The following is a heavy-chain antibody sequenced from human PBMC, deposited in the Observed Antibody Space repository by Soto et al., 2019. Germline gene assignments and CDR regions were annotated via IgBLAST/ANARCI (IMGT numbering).Heavy chain of an antibody. Sequence: PSETLSLTCTVSGGSISSGGYSWSWIRQPPGKGLEWIGYIYHSGSTYYNPSLKSRVTISVDRSKNQFSLKLSSVTAADTAVYYCARVGFLDSLNWFDPWGQGTLVTVSS. CDR2: IYHSGST. D-gene: IGHD3-3*01. V-gene: IGHV4-30-2*01. CDR3: ARVGFLDSLNWFDP. CDR1: GGSISSGGYS. J-gene: IGHJ5*02.